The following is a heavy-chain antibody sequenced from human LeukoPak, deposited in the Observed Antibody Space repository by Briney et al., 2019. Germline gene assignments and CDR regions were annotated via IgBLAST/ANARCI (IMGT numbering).Heavy chain of an antibody. D-gene: IGHD3-10*01. J-gene: IGHJ6*03. CDR1: GFTFSSYE. CDR2: ISSSGCTI. Sequence: GGSLRLSCAASGFTFSSYEMNWVRQARGKGLEWVSYISSSGCTIYYADSVKGRFTISRDNAKNSLYLQMNSLRAEDTAVYYCARDEQPNYYGSGSYGYYMDVWGKGTTVTISS. V-gene: IGHV3-48*03. CDR3: ARDEQPNYYGSGSYGYYMDV.